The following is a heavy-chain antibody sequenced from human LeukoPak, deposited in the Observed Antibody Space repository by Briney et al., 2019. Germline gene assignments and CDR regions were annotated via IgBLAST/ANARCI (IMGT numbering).Heavy chain of an antibody. J-gene: IGHJ2*01. CDR3: AKNRVLGSAAFEAVDGDFDL. D-gene: IGHD6-13*01. CDR2: ISFDGNNE. V-gene: IGHV3-30-3*02. CDR1: GFIFSHYA. Sequence: PGGSLRLSCAASGFIFSHYAMHWVRQAPDKGLEWVAIISFDGNNEYYADFVKGRFTISRDNSNNTLYLQMNSLRPEDTAAYYCAKNRVLGSAAFEAVDGDFDLWGRATPVTVSS.